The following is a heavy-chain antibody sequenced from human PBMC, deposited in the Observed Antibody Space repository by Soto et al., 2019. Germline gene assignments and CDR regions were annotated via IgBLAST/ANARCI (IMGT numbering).Heavy chain of an antibody. J-gene: IGHJ4*02. CDR3: ARDQGRSITCQLDY. CDR1: GSTFSTYA. D-gene: IGHD2-2*01. V-gene: IGHV3-30-3*01. Sequence: GGSLRLSCAVSGSTFSTYAMHWVRQAPGKGLEWVAVIPYDGSNTYYADSVKGRFTISRDNMLYLQMNSLRAEDTAVYYCARDQGRSITCQLDYWGQGTLVTVSS. CDR2: IPYDGSNT.